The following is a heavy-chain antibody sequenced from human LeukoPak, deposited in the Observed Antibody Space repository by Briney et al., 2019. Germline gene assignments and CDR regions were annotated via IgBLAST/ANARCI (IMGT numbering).Heavy chain of an antibody. CDR3: ARSSSWYSDWLDP. CDR2: IYPGDSDT. V-gene: IGHV5-51*01. J-gene: IGHJ5*02. D-gene: IGHD6-13*01. Sequence: RQMPXXGLEGMGIIYPGDSDTRYSPSFQGQVTISADKSISTAYLQWSSLKASDTAMYYCARSSSWYSDWLDPWGQGTLVTVSS.